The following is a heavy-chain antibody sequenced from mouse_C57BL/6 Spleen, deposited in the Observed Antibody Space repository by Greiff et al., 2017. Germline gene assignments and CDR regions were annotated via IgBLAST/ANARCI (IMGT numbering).Heavy chain of an antibody. CDR1: GFNITDYY. J-gene: IGHJ4*01. CDR2: IDPEDGDT. V-gene: IGHV14-1*01. CDR3: TTYYDGTGAMDY. D-gene: IGHD1-1*01. Sequence: VQLQQSGAELVRPGASVKLSCTASGFNITDYYMHWVKQRPEQGLEWIGRIDPEDGDTDYAPKFQGKATMTADTSSNTAYLQLSSLTSEDTAVYYCTTYYDGTGAMDYWGQGTSVTVSS.